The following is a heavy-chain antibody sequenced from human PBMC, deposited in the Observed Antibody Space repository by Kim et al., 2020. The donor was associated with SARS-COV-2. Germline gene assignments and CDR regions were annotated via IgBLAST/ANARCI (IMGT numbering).Heavy chain of an antibody. D-gene: IGHD7-27*01. CDR3: ARGTGIRYYYYGMDV. V-gene: IGHV4-59*01. J-gene: IGHJ6*02. Sequence: SETLSLTCTVSGGSISSYYWSWIRQPPGKGLEWIGYIYYSGSTNYNPSLKSRVTISVDTSKNQFSLKLSSVTAADTAVYYCARGTGIRYYYYGMDVWGQGTTVTVSS. CDR1: GGSISSYY. CDR2: IYYSGST.